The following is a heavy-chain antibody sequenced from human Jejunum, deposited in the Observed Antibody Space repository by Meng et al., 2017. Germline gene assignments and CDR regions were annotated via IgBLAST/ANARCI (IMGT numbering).Heavy chain of an antibody. D-gene: IGHD3-22*01. CDR1: GFTFSSYA. CDR3: VKRSSDSSGYYRYYFDY. V-gene: IGHV3-23*01. J-gene: IGHJ4*02. CDR2: ISDSGGST. Sequence: GESLKISCAASGFTFSSYAMSWVRQTPGKGLEWVSSISDSGGSTYYADSVKGRFTISRDNSKNTLYLQMNSLRAEDTARYYCVKRSSDSSGYYRYYFDYWGQGTLVTVSS.